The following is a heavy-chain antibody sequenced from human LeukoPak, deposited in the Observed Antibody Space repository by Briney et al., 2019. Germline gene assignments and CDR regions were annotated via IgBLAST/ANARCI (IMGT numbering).Heavy chain of an antibody. CDR2: ISSSTTTI. CDR3: ATDREDYDSSGYYLSDAFDI. Sequence: GGSLRLSCVVSGFTFSGYSMKWVRQAPGKGLEWVSYISSSTTTIYHADSVKGRFTVSRDNAKNSLYLQMDSLRVEDTAVYYCATDREDYDSSGYYLSDAFDIWGQGTMVTVSS. J-gene: IGHJ3*02. CDR1: GFTFSGYS. V-gene: IGHV3-48*01. D-gene: IGHD3-22*01.